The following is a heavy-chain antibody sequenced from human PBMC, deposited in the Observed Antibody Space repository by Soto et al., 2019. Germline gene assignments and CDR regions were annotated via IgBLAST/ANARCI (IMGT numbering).Heavy chain of an antibody. J-gene: IGHJ4*02. V-gene: IGHV1-3*01. CDR3: ARDNGGYYDSSGYLQYSYYFDY. CDR2: INAGNGNT. Sequence: ASVKVSCKASGYTFTSYAMHWVRQAPGQRLEWMGWINAGNGNTKYSQKFQGRVTITRDTSASTAYMELSSLRSEDTAVYYCARDNGGYYDSSGYLQYSYYFDYWGQGTLVTVSS. CDR1: GYTFTSYA. D-gene: IGHD3-22*01.